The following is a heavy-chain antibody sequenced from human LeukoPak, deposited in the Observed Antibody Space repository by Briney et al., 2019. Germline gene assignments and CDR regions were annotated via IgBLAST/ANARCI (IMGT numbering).Heavy chain of an antibody. D-gene: IGHD6-13*01. V-gene: IGHV1-2*02. Sequence: GASVKVSCKASGYTFTDYYMHWVRQAPGQGLEWMGWINPNSGGTNYAQKFQGRVTMTRDTSISTAYMELSRLRSDDTAVYYCARSIAAAVGAFDIGGKGTRVTVS. CDR2: INPNSGGT. CDR1: GYTFTDYY. CDR3: ARSIAAAVGAFDI. J-gene: IGHJ3*02.